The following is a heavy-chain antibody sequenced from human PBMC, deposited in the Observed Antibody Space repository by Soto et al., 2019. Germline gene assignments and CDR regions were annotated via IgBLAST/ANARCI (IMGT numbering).Heavy chain of an antibody. V-gene: IGHV3-48*03. Sequence: EVQLVESGGGLVQPGGSLRLSCAASGFTFSSYEMNWVRQAPGKGLEWVSYISSGGSTIYYADSVKGRFTISRDNAKNSLFLQMNSLRAEDTAVYYCASIGNVWGSYRQDWGQGTLVTVSS. CDR1: GFTFSSYE. CDR3: ASIGNVWGSYRQD. D-gene: IGHD3-16*02. J-gene: IGHJ4*02. CDR2: ISSGGSTI.